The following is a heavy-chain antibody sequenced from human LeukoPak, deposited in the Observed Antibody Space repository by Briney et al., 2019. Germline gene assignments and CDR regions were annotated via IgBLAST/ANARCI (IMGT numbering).Heavy chain of an antibody. CDR1: GYTFTSYG. CDR3: ARVRTDFWSGYFYNYFDY. D-gene: IGHD3-3*01. V-gene: IGHV1-18*01. J-gene: IGHJ4*02. Sequence: ASVKVSCKASGYTFTSYGISWVRQAPGHGLEWMGWISAYNGNTKYAQNLQGRVTMTTDTSTSTAYMELRSLSPDDTAVYYCARVRTDFWSGYFYNYFDYWGQGTLVTVSS. CDR2: ISAYNGNT.